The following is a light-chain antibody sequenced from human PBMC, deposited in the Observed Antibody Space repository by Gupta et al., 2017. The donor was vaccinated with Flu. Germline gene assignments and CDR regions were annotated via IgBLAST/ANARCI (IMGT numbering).Light chain of an antibody. CDR2: DAS. CDR1: VSVSGT. J-gene: IGKJ1*01. V-gene: IGKV3-15*01. CDR3: QQHNNWTSWT. Sequence: ETATPSLAASVSVSGTFAWYQQKTGQAPTILLYDASSSANGIPARFSGSGSGTEFTTIISSLQSEDVAVYYCQQHNNWTSWTFGQGTKVEIK.